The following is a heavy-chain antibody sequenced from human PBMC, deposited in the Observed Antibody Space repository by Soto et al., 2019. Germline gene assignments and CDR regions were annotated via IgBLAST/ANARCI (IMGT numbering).Heavy chain of an antibody. CDR1: GYTFSNYG. CDR3: ARDSRTYEFLPGYLTWGVDKSYYYAMDV. D-gene: IGHD3-9*01. Sequence: QVQLVQSGAAVKKPGASVQVSCKSSGYTFSNYGFSWVRQAPGQGLEWMGWISAYSGKTNYAQKFQGRVTMTTDTSTNTAYVDLRSLRSDDTAVYYCARDSRTYEFLPGYLTWGVDKSYYYAMDVWGQGTTVTVSS. J-gene: IGHJ6*02. CDR2: ISAYSGKT. V-gene: IGHV1-18*01.